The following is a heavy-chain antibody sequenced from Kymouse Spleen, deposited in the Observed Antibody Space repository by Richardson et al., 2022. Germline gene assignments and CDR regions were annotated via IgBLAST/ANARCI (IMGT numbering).Heavy chain of an antibody. CDR3: ARHSNDILTRGMDV. D-gene: IGHD3-9*01. CDR2: IYYSGST. V-gene: IGHV4-39*01. J-gene: IGHJ6*02. Sequence: QLQLQESGPGLVKPSETLSLTCTVSGGSISSSSYYWGWIRQPPGKGLEWIGSIYYSGSTYYNPSLKSRVTISVDTSKNQFSLKLSSVTAADTAVYYCARHSNDILTRGMDVWGQGTTVTVSS. CDR1: GGSISSSSYY.